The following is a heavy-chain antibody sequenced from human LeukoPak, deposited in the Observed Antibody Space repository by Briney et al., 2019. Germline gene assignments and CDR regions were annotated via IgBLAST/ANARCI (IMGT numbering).Heavy chain of an antibody. CDR1: GYTFTGYY. D-gene: IGHD6-19*01. Sequence: ASVKVSCKASGYTFTGYYMHWVRQAPGQGLEWMGWINPNSGGTNYAQKFQGRVTMTRDMSASTVYMELSSLRSEDTAVYYCARGMSSGWEDAFDIWGQGTMVTVSS. CDR3: ARGMSSGWEDAFDI. V-gene: IGHV1-2*02. J-gene: IGHJ3*02. CDR2: INPNSGGT.